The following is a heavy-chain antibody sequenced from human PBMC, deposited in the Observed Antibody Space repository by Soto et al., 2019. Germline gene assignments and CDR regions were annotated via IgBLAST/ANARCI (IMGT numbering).Heavy chain of an antibody. CDR1: GGSFSGYY. CDR2: INHSGST. J-gene: IGHJ6*03. D-gene: IGHD2-2*01. CDR3: ASFVVPAAYYYMDV. V-gene: IGHV4-34*01. Sequence: SETLSLTCAVYGGSFSGYYWSWIRQPPGKGLEWIGEINHSGSTNYNPSLKSRVTISVDTSKNQFSLKLSSVTAADTAVYYCASFVVPAAYYYMDVWGKGTTVTVSS.